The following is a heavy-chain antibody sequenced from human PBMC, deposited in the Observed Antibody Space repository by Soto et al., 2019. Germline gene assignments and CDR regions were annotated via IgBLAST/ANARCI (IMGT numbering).Heavy chain of an antibody. D-gene: IGHD1-1*01. CDR2: INHSGIT. CDR1: GGSFSGYF. CDR3: VRGPYNYNSRYFDY. Sequence: SETLSLTCAVSGGSFSGYFWTWIRQPPGKGLEWLAEINHSGITNYNPSVESRVSMSVDTSKNQFSLRLYSVTAADTAVYYCVRGPYNYNSRYFDYWGQGTLVTVSS. V-gene: IGHV4-34*01. J-gene: IGHJ4*02.